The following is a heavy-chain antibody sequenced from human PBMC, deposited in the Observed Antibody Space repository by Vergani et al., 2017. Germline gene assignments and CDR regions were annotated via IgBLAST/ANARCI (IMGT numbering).Heavy chain of an antibody. Sequence: QVQLVQSGAEVKKPGSSVKVSCKASGGTFSSYAISWVRQAPGQGLEWMGGIIPIFGTANYAQKFQGRVTITADKSTSTAYMELSRLRSDDTAVYYCARGSLGYDFWSGYGAGAFDIWGQGTMVTVSS. V-gene: IGHV1-69*06. D-gene: IGHD3-3*01. CDR2: IIPIFGTA. CDR1: GGTFSSYA. CDR3: ARGSLGYDFWSGYGAGAFDI. J-gene: IGHJ3*02.